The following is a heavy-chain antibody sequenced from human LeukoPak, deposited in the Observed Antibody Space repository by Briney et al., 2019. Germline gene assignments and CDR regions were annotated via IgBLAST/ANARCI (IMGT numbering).Heavy chain of an antibody. D-gene: IGHD1-1*01. CDR1: GGSISSYY. J-gene: IGHJ5*02. CDR3: ARVKLERGKSIWFDP. CDR2: IYTSGST. V-gene: IGHV4-4*07. Sequence: PSETLSLTCTVSGGSISSYYWSWIRQPAGKGLEWIGRIYTSGSTNYNPSLKSRVTISVDTSKNQFSLKLSSVTAADTAVYYCARVKLERGKSIWFDPWGQGTLVTVSS.